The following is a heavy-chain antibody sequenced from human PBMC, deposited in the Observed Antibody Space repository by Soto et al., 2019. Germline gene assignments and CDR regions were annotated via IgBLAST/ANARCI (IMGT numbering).Heavy chain of an antibody. J-gene: IGHJ3*02. CDR2: IKKDGSEK. CDR3: ARGDYHDSSGPFSDAFDI. Sequence: EVQLVESGGGLVQPGGSLRLSCAASGFTFSSYWMSWVRQTPGKGLEWVANIKKDGSEKWYVDSVKGRFTISRDNAKKSLYLQMNSLRVEDTAVYYCARGDYHDSSGPFSDAFDIWGQGTMVTVSS. V-gene: IGHV3-7*04. D-gene: IGHD3-22*01. CDR1: GFTFSSYW.